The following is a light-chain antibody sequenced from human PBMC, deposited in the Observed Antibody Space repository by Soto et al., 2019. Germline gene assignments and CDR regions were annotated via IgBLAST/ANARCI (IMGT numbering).Light chain of an antibody. CDR2: AES. V-gene: IGKV3-20*01. CDR3: QQCGSSPWT. J-gene: IGKJ1*01. Sequence: EIVLTQSPGTMTLSPGERATLSCRASQSVSSSSLAWYQQKPGQAPRILIYAESSRATGIPDRFSGGGSGTDLNLTISRLEPEDFAVYYCQQCGSSPWTCGQGTKVDIK. CDR1: QSVSSSS.